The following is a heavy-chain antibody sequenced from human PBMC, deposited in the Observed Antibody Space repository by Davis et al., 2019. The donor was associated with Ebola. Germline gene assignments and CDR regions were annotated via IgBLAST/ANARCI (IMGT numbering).Heavy chain of an antibody. CDR1: GFTFSSYG. Sequence: GESLKISCAASGFTFSSYGMHWVCQAPGKGLEWVAVIWYDGSNKYYADSVKGRFTISRDNSKNTLYLQMNSLRAEDTAVYYCARDIYGDYAIYYYYGMDVWGKGTTVTVSS. D-gene: IGHD4-17*01. CDR3: ARDIYGDYAIYYYYGMDV. V-gene: IGHV3-33*01. CDR2: IWYDGSNK. J-gene: IGHJ6*04.